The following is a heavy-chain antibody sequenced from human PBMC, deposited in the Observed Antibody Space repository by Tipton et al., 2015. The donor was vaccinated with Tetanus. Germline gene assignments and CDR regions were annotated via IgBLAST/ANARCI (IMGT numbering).Heavy chain of an antibody. CDR2: ISGSRPTP. Sequence: SLRLSCAASGFTFKSYTMNWVRQAPGNGLEWVAAISGSRPTPYYADSVKGRFTISRDNSKNTVSLQLNSLRADDTAIYYCAKEALAVLNLWGKGTTVIVSS. D-gene: IGHD1-14*01. CDR3: AKEALAVLNL. J-gene: IGHJ6*04. CDR1: GFTFKSYT. V-gene: IGHV3-23*01.